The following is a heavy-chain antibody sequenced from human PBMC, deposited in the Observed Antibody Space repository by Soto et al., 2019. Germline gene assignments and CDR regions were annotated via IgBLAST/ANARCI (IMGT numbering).Heavy chain of an antibody. D-gene: IGHD6-13*01. CDR3: ARDKIAAYYYYGMDV. CDR1: GFTFSSYS. Sequence: PGGSLRLSCAASGFTFSSYSMNWVRQAPGKGLEWVSSISSSSSYIYYADSVKGRSTISRDNAKNSLYLQMNSLRAEDTAVYYCARDKIAAYYYYGMDVWGQGTTVTVSS. J-gene: IGHJ6*02. V-gene: IGHV3-21*01. CDR2: ISSSSSYI.